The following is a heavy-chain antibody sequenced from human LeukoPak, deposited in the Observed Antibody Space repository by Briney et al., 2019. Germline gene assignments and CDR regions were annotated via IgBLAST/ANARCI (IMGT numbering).Heavy chain of an antibody. Sequence: HWVRQXXXXGXVWVSRISPDGSTTGYADSVKGRFTASRDNARNTLYLQINSLRAEDSAVYYCTRDRTTITLFELWGQGTLVTVSS. V-gene: IGHV3-74*01. CDR2: ISPDGSTT. D-gene: IGHD4-11*01. CDR3: TRDRTTITLFEL. J-gene: IGHJ4*02.